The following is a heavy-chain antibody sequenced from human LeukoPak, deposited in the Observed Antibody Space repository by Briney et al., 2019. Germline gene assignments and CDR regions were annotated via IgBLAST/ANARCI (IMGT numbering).Heavy chain of an antibody. D-gene: IGHD6-19*01. V-gene: IGHV3-15*01. CDR3: TTDLYATIAVAGTVWFDP. CDR1: GFTFSNAW. CDR2: IKSKTGGGTT. J-gene: IGHJ5*02. Sequence: GGSLRLSCAASGFTFSNAWMSWVRQAPGKGLEWVGRIKSKTGGGTTDYAAPVKGRFTISRDDSKNTLYLQMNSLKTEDTAVYYCTTDLYATIAVAGTVWFDPWGQGTLVTVSS.